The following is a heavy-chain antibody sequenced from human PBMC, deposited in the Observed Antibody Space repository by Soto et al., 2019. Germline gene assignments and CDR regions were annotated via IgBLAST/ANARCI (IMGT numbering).Heavy chain of an antibody. J-gene: IGHJ6*01. CDR1: GYTFTGYY. CDR2: INPNSGGT. D-gene: IGHD3-22*01. CDR3: ARGRRGDSSGYYYYYYGMDV. Sequence: GASVKVSCKASGYTFTGYYMHWVRQAPGQGLEWMGWINPNSGGTNYAQKFQGWVTMTRDTSISTAYMELSRLRSDDTAVYYCARGRRGDSSGYYYYYYGMDVWRQGTTVTVSS. V-gene: IGHV1-2*04.